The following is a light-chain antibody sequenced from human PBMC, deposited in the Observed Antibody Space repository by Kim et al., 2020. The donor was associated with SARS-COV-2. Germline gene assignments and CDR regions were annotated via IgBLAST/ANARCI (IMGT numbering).Light chain of an antibody. V-gene: IGLV4-69*01. CDR2: INSDGSH. Sequence: AKHTCPPRSRNSSSAIEWHQQQPEKGPRYLMKINSDGSHSKGDGIPDRFSGSSSGAERYLTISSLQSEDEADYYCQTWGTGIPWVFGGGTQLTVL. CDR1: SRNSSSA. J-gene: IGLJ3*02. CDR3: QTWGTGIPWV.